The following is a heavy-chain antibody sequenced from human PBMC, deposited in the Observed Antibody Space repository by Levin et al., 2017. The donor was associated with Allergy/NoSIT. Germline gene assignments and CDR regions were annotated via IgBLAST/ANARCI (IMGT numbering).Heavy chain of an antibody. CDR3: AREGGDYDILTGYFNNWFDP. CDR2: IYTSGST. CDR1: GGSISSGSYY. V-gene: IGHV4-61*02. D-gene: IGHD3-9*01. Sequence: SETLSLTCTVSGGSISSGSYYWSWIRQPAGKGLEWIGRIYTSGSTNYNPSLKSRVTISVDTSKNQFSLKLSSVTAADTAVYYCAREGGDYDILTGYFNNWFDPWGQGTLVTVSS. J-gene: IGHJ5*02.